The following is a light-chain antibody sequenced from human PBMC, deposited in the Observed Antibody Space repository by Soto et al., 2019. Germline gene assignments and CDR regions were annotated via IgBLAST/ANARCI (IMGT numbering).Light chain of an antibody. V-gene: IGKV3-11*01. CDR3: QQRRNRPPEVT. CDR2: DTS. J-gene: IGKJ3*01. Sequence: EIVLTQSPDTLSLSPGERAILSCRASQSVSSSLAWYQQKPGQAPRLLIYDTSNRATGFPATFIGSGSGTDFTLTISSLEPEDFAVYYCQQRRNRPPEVTFGRGTKVDIK. CDR1: QSVSSS.